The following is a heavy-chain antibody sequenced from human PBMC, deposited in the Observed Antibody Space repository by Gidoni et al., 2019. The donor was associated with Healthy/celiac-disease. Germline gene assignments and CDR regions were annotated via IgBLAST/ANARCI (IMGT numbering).Heavy chain of an antibody. CDR1: GFPFSSYG. Sequence: QVQLVESVGGVVQPGRSLILSCAASGFPFSSYGMHWVRQAPGQGLEWVAVIWYDGSNKYYADSVKGRFTISRDNSKNTLYLQMNSLRAEDTAVYYCARDGGPVAAAGEIDYWGQGTLVTVSS. CDR3: ARDGGPVAAAGEIDY. CDR2: IWYDGSNK. D-gene: IGHD6-13*01. V-gene: IGHV3-33*01. J-gene: IGHJ4*02.